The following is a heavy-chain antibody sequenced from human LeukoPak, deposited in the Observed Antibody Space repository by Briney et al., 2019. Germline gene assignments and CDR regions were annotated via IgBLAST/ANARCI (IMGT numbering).Heavy chain of an antibody. J-gene: IGHJ4*02. V-gene: IGHV3-23*01. CDR1: GFTFSSYA. D-gene: IGHD5-12*01. Sequence: PGGSLRLSCAASGFTFSSYAMSWVRQAPGKGLEWVSAINGSGGSTYYADSVKGRFTISRDDSKNTLYLQMNSLRAEDTAVYYCAKGGLLQWLRFDYWGQGTLVTVSS. CDR2: INGSGGST. CDR3: AKGGLLQWLRFDY.